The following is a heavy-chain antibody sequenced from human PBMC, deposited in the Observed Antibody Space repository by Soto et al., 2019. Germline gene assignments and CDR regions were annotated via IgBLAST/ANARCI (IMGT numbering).Heavy chain of an antibody. CDR2: TCYRSKWYI. J-gene: IGHJ6*02. CDR3: ARDPKIAPGKIYGMDV. D-gene: IGHD6-25*01. V-gene: IGHV6-1*01. Sequence: SQTLSLTCAISGDSVSSDTAAWSWIRQSPSRGLEWLGRTCYRSKWYIDYAVSVKSRIAINPDTSKNQFSLQLNSVTPEDTAVYYCARDPKIAPGKIYGMDVWGQGTTVTVSS. CDR1: GDSVSSDTAA.